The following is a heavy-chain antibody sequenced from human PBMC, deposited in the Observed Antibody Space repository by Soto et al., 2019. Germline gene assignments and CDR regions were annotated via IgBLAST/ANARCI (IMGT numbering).Heavy chain of an antibody. D-gene: IGHD1-26*01. CDR2: IFINGNT. V-gene: IGHV4-4*07. Sequence: SETLSLTCTVSSGSVSTYYWSWIRQPAGKGLEWIGRIFINGNTNYNPSLRSRVTMSVDTSKGQFSLNLTSVTAADTAVYFCARSGGSYNFDSWGQGIRVTVS. J-gene: IGHJ4*02. CDR1: SGSVSTYY. CDR3: ARSGGSYNFDS.